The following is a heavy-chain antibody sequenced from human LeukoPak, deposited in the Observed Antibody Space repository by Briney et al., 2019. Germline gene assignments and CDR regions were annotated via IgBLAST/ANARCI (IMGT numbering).Heavy chain of an antibody. CDR3: ARILGWGPY. CDR2: VYYDGIN. CDR1: GGSINNTLFY. V-gene: IGHV4-39*07. D-gene: IGHD3-16*01. J-gene: IGHJ4*02. Sequence: SETLSLTCTVSGGSINNTLFYWGWIRQPPGKGLEWIGTVYYDGINYSSPSLKSRVATSVDTSKNQFSLRLSSVTAADTAVYYCARILGWGPYWGQGILVTVSS.